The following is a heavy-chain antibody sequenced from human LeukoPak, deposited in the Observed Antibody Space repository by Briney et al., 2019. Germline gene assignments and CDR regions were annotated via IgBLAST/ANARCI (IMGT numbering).Heavy chain of an antibody. D-gene: IGHD2-2*01. CDR3: ARDRAYCSSTSCQTSGFDY. CDR1: GFTFDDYG. CDR2: INWNGGST. J-gene: IGHJ4*02. Sequence: GGSLRLACAAYGFTFDDYGMSWVRQAPGKGLEWVSGINWNGGSTGYADSVKGRFTISRDNAKNSLYLQMNSLRAEDTALYYCARDRAYCSSTSCQTSGFDYWGQGTLVTVSS. V-gene: IGHV3-20*04.